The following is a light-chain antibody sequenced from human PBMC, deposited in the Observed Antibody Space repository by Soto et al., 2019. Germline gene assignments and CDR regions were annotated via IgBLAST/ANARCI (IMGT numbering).Light chain of an antibody. CDR1: SSNIGGNP. CDR3: AAWDGSLNVV. CDR2: SNN. Sequence: QSVLTQPPSASGTPGQRVTISCSGSSSNIGGNPVNWYQHLPGAAPKLLIYSNNQRPSGVPDRFSGSKSDTSASLAISGLQSEDDADYYCAAWDGSLNVVFGGGTKLTVL. J-gene: IGLJ2*01. V-gene: IGLV1-44*01.